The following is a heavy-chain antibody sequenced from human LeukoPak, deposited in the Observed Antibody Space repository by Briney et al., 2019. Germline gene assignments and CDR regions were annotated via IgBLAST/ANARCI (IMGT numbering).Heavy chain of an antibody. CDR1: GGSISTFY. CDR2: IYHGANT. V-gene: IGHV4-59*12. D-gene: IGHD3-10*01. CDR3: ARVGHSGSLDY. J-gene: IGHJ4*02. Sequence: SETLSLTCSVSGGSISTFYWSWIRQPPGKGLEWLGYIYHGANTNYNPSLKSRVSLSVDTSKNQFSLKLSSVTAADTAVYYCARVGHSGSLDYWGQGTLVTVSS.